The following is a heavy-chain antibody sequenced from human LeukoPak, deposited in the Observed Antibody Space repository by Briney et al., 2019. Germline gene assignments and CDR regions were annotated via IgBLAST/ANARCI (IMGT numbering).Heavy chain of an antibody. J-gene: IGHJ4*02. Sequence: SETLSLTCAVYGGSFSGYYWSWIRQPPGKGLEWIREINHSGSTNYNPSLKSRVTISVDTSKNQFSLKLSSVTAADTAVYYCARGYGAAAGRSYFDYWGQGTLVTVSS. CDR3: ARGYGAAAGRSYFDY. V-gene: IGHV4-34*01. CDR1: GGSFSGYY. D-gene: IGHD6-13*01. CDR2: INHSGST.